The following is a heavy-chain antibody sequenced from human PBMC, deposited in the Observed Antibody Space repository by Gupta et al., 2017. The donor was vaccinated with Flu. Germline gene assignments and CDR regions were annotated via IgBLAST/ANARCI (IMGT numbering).Heavy chain of an antibody. CDR2: INPSGGVT. Sequence: SYSMHWVRQAPGQGLEWMGIINPSGGVTSYAQKFQGRVTMTRDTSTRTVYMELSSLRSEDTAVYYCARDRYLGSKDGMDVWGQGTTVTVSS. CDR3: ARDRYLGSKDGMDV. CDR1: SYS. D-gene: IGHD1-20*01. V-gene: IGHV1-46*03. J-gene: IGHJ6*02.